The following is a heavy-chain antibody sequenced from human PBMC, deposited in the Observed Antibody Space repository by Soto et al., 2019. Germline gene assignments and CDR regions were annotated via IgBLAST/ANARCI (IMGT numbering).Heavy chain of an antibody. Sequence: SETLSLTCSVSGGSISSGDYYWSWIRQPPGKGLEWIGYMFYTGTTYYNPSLKSRVAISVDTSKNQFSLKLRSVTAADTAVYHCARVVRFCSSKSRRGRNWFDPWGQGPLVTVSS. V-gene: IGHV4-30-4*01. D-gene: IGHD2-2*01. CDR1: GGSISSGDYY. CDR2: MFYTGTT. CDR3: ARVVRFCSSKSRRGRNWFDP. J-gene: IGHJ5*02.